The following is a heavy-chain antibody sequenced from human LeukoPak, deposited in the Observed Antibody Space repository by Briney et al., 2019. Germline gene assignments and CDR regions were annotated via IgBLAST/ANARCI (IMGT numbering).Heavy chain of an antibody. J-gene: IGHJ4*02. Sequence: ASVNVSCKASGYTFTGYYMHWVRQAPGQGLEWMGWINPNSGGTNYAQKFQGRVTMTRDTSISTAYMELSRLRSDDTAVYYCARSLTGSSGCDYWGQGTLVTVSS. V-gene: IGHV1-2*02. CDR1: GYTFTGYY. CDR3: ARSLTGSSGCDY. D-gene: IGHD6-19*01. CDR2: INPNSGGT.